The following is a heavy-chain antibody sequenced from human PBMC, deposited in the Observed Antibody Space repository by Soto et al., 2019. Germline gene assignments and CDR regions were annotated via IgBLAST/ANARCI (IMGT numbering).Heavy chain of an antibody. CDR1: GFTFSSYA. CDR2: ISYDGSNK. CDR3: ARYPYLVDIPTGMNGYPNSFDF. V-gene: IGHV3-30-3*01. J-gene: IGHJ4*02. Sequence: PGGSLRLSCAASGFTFSSYAMHWVRQAPGKGLEWVAVISYDGSNKYYTDSVKGRFTISRDNSKNTLYMQMNSLRAEDTAVYYCARYPYLVDIPTGMNGYPNSFDFWGQGTLVTVSS. D-gene: IGHD2-15*01.